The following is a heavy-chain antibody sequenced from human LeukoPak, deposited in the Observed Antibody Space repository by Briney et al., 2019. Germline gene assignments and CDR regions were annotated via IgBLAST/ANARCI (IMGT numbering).Heavy chain of an antibody. J-gene: IGHJ4*02. D-gene: IGHD6-13*01. CDR2: INPNSGGT. Sequence: VASVKVSCKASGYTFTGYYMHWVRQAPGQGLEWMGWINPNSGGTNYAQKFQGRVTMTRDTSISTAYMELSRLRSDDTAVYYCARVDRDTGENRYSSSWYYFDYWGQGTLVTVSS. CDR1: GYTFTGYY. V-gene: IGHV1-2*02. CDR3: ARVDRDTGENRYSSSWYYFDY.